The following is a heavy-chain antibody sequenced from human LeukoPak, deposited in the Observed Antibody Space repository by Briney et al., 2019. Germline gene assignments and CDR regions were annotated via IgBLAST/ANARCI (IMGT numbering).Heavy chain of an antibody. J-gene: IGHJ4*02. V-gene: IGHV3-23*01. CDR3: AKDTMGSHDYVWGSYRFDY. CDR1: GFTFSSYA. Sequence: GGSLRLSCAASGFTFSSYAMSWVRQAPVKGLEWVSAISGSGGSTYYADSVKGRFTISRDNSKNTLYLQMNSLRAEDTAVYYCAKDTMGSHDYVWGSYRFDYWGQGTLVTVSS. CDR2: ISGSGGST. D-gene: IGHD3-16*02.